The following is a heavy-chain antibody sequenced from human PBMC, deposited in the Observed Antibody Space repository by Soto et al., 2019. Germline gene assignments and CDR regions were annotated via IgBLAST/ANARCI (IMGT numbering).Heavy chain of an antibody. D-gene: IGHD7-27*01. CDR2: IWYDGSNK. CDR3: ARDNALTGDRYYYYGMDV. J-gene: IGHJ6*02. Sequence: GSLRLSCAASGFTFSSYGMHWVRQAPGKGLEWVAVIWYDGSNKYYADSVKGRFTISRDNSKNTLYLQMNSLRAEDTAVYYCARDNALTGDRYYYYGMDVWGQGTTVTVSS. V-gene: IGHV3-33*01. CDR1: GFTFSSYG.